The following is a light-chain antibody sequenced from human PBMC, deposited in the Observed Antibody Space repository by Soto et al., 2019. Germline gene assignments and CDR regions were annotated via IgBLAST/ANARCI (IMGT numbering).Light chain of an antibody. CDR1: QSNNKGH. V-gene: IGKV3-20*01. CDR2: GAL. Sequence: DIQLTQLLGSLSLSPGEGATVSCKASQSNNKGHFACYQQHRGQALRLLLLGALGTAAGIPDRYIGSGSGSDITPTISGLYPESSGVYFFQQFANLSVKFGLGTKVDI. CDR3: QQFANLSVK. J-gene: IGKJ1*01.